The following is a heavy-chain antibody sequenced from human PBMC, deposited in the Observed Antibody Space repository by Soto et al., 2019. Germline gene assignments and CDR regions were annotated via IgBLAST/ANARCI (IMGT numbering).Heavy chain of an antibody. V-gene: IGHV3-30-3*01. D-gene: IGHD3-10*01. CDR3: ARVGITMVRGGSQGGMDV. CDR2: ISYDGSNK. CDR1: GFTFSSYA. J-gene: IGHJ6*02. Sequence: PGGSLRLSCAASGFTFSSYATHWVRQAPGKGLEWVAVISYDGSNKYYADSVKGRFTISRDNSKNTLYLQMNSLRAEDTAVYYCARVGITMVRGGSQGGMDVWGQGTTVTVS.